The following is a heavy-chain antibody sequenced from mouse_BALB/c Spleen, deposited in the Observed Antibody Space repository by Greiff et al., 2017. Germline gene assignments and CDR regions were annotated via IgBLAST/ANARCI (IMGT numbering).Heavy chain of an antibody. CDR3: ARAGGSSPAWFAY. V-gene: IGHV14-1*02. CDR1: GFTIKDYY. D-gene: IGHD1-1*01. Sequence: VQLQQSGAELVRPGALVKLSCKASGFTIKDYYMHWVKQRPEQGLEWIGWIDPENGNTIYDPKFQGKASITADTSSNTAYLQLSSLTSEDTAVYYCARAGGSSPAWFAYWGQGTLVTVSA. J-gene: IGHJ3*01. CDR2: IDPENGNT.